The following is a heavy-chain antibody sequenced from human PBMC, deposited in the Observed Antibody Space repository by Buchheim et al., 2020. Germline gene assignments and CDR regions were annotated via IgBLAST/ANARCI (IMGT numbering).Heavy chain of an antibody. CDR2: IKQAGSET. D-gene: IGHD3-3*01. CDR3: ARDRRISGTIFGVVTHYYYGMDV. Sequence: EVQLVESGGGLVQPGGSLRLSCAASGFTFSSYWMSWVRQAPGKGLEWVANIKQAGSETYYVDSVKGRFTISRDNAKNSLYLQMNSLRAEDTAVYYCARDRRISGTIFGVVTHYYYGMDVWGQGTT. CDR1: GFTFSSYW. J-gene: IGHJ6*02. V-gene: IGHV3-7*01.